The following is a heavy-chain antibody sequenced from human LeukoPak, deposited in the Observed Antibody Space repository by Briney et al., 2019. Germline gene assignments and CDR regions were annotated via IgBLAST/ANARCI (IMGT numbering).Heavy chain of an antibody. J-gene: IGHJ4*02. CDR3: AKGHGSGTYWVFND. D-gene: IGHD3-10*01. CDR1: GFTFSSYA. V-gene: IGHV3-23*01. Sequence: GGSLRLSCAASGFTFSSYAMSWVRQAPGKGLEWVSAISGSRSYTYYADSVKGRFTISRDNSQNTLYLQMNSLRAEDTAVYYCAKGHGSGTYWVFNDWGQGTLVTVSS. CDR2: ISGSRSYT.